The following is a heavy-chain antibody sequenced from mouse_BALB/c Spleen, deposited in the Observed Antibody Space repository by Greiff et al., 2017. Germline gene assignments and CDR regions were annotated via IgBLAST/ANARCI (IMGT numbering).Heavy chain of an antibody. V-gene: IGHV14-3*02. Sequence: VQLKQSGAELVKPGASVKLSCTASGFNIKDTYMHWVKQRPEQGLEWIGRIDPANGNTKYDPKFQGKATITADTSSNTAYLQLSSLTSEDTAVYYCARGGNKGYFDVWGEGTTVTVSS. J-gene: IGHJ1*01. CDR2: IDPANGNT. CDR1: GFNIKDTY. CDR3: ARGGNKGYFDV.